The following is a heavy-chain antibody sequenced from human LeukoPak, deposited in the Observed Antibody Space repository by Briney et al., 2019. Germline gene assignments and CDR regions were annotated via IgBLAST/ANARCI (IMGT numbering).Heavy chain of an antibody. Sequence: GGSLRLSCAASGFTFSSYSMNWVRQAPGKGLEWVSSISSSIGYIYYADSVKGRFTISRDNAKNSLYLQMNSLRAEDMAVYYCARDFLPGHGYSFDYWGQGTLVTVSS. CDR1: GFTFSSYS. J-gene: IGHJ4*02. CDR3: ARDFLPGHGYSFDY. V-gene: IGHV3-21*01. D-gene: IGHD2-15*01. CDR2: ISSSIGYI.